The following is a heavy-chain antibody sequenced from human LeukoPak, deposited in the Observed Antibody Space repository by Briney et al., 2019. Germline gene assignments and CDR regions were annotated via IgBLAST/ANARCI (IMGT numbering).Heavy chain of an antibody. Sequence: SETLSLTCTVSGGSISTSYWSWIRQPPGKGLEWIGYIYYSGSTNYNPSLKSRVTISVDTSKNQFSLKLSSVTAADTAVYYCARRGWGGGEFDYWGQGTLVTVSS. J-gene: IGHJ4*02. CDR3: ARRGWGGGEFDY. V-gene: IGHV4-59*01. CDR2: IYYSGST. CDR1: GGSISTSY. D-gene: IGHD3-16*01.